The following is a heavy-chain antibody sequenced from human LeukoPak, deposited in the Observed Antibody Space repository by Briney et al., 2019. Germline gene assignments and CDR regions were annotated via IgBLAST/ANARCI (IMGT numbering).Heavy chain of an antibody. Sequence: ASVKVSCKASGYAFTRYAINWLRQAPGQGLEWMGWINMYTANPAYAQGFTERFVFSLDTSVTTAYLQISNLKTEDTAVYYCARHDNDDDFDYWGQGTLVTVSS. CDR2: INMYTANP. V-gene: IGHV7-4-1*02. J-gene: IGHJ4*02. CDR3: ARHDNDDDFDY. D-gene: IGHD3-16*01. CDR1: GYAFTRYA.